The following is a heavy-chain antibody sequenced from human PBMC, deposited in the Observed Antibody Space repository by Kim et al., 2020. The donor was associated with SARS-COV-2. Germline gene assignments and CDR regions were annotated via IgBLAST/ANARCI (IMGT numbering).Heavy chain of an antibody. CDR3: AGVAGSSSLGVDY. D-gene: IGHD6-6*01. Sequence: AQKCQGRVTMTADESTSTAYMELSSLGSEDTAVYYCAGVAGSSSLGVDYWGQGTLVTVSS. V-gene: IGHV1-69*01. J-gene: IGHJ4*02.